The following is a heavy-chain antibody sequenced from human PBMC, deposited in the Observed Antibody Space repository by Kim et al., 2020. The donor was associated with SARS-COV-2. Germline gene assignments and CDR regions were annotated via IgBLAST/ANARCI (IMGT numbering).Heavy chain of an antibody. V-gene: IGHV1-2*06. Sequence: ASVKVSCKASGYNFIGYYMYWVRQAPGQGLEWMGRINPNSGGTDYAQKFQGRVTMTRDTSISTAYMELSRLRSDDTAVDYCARDMKVKSGVDWGQGTLVT. CDR3: ARDMKVKSGVD. J-gene: IGHJ4*02. CDR2: INPNSGGT. CDR1: GYNFIGYY. D-gene: IGHD2-8*01.